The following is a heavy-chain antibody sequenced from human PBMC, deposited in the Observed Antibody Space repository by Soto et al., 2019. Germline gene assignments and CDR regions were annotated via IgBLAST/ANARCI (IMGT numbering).Heavy chain of an antibody. J-gene: IGHJ6*03. CDR1: GGSTSSYY. D-gene: IGHD6-13*01. CDR2: IYYSGST. CDR3: ARGLGSSWSYYYYMDV. V-gene: IGHV4-59*12. Sequence: SETLSLTCTVSGGSTSSYYWSWIRQPPGKGLEWIGDIYYSGSTNYNPSLKSRVTISVDTSKNQFSLKLSSVTAADTAVYYCARGLGSSWSYYYYMDVWGKGTTVTVSS.